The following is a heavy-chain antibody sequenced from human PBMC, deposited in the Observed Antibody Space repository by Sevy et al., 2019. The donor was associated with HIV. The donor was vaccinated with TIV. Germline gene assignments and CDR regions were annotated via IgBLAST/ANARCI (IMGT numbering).Heavy chain of an antibody. CDR1: GFAFSDYG. Sequence: GGSLRLSCVASGFAFSDYGMDWVRQAPGKGLEWVAVIWYDGNNQHYADSVRGRFTISRDNSKNTLYLQLSSLRAEDTAVYYCARDPRIFGDYLLTYFDYWGQGVLVTVSS. D-gene: IGHD4-17*01. CDR3: ARDPRIFGDYLLTYFDY. V-gene: IGHV3-33*01. CDR2: IWYDGNNQ. J-gene: IGHJ4*02.